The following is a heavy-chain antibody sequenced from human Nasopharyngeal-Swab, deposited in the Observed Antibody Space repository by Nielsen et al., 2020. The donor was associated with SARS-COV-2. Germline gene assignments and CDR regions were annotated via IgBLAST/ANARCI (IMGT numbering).Heavy chain of an antibody. CDR1: GFTFSDNY. V-gene: IGHV3-11*01. D-gene: IGHD2/OR15-2a*01. CDR2: ISGSGNSI. J-gene: IGHJ4*02. Sequence: GESLKISCAASGFTFSDNYMTWIRRAPGKGLELVSYISGSGNSIYYTDSVKGRFTISRDNAKNSLYLQMDSLRAEDTAVYYCAKDLRGPYFFWGQGTLVTVSS. CDR3: AKDLRGPYFF.